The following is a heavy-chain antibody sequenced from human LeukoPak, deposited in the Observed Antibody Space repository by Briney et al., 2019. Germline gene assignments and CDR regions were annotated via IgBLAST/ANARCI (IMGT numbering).Heavy chain of an antibody. CDR2: INPNSGAT. V-gene: IGHV1-2*02. J-gene: IGHJ5*02. D-gene: IGHD2-15*01. CDR1: GYTFTGYY. CDR3: ARGDCSVSGCHGGNWFDP. Sequence: GPSVNVSCKASGYTFTGYYIHWVRQAPGQGLEGMGWINPNSGATNYAQSFRGRVTMTRDTSTSTAHMDLSRLRSDDTAVDYCARGDCSVSGCHGGNWFDPWGQGTLVTVSS.